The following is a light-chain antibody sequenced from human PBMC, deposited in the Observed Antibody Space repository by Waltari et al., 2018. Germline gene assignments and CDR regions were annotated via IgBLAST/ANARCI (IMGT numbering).Light chain of an antibody. CDR3: QVWDSSSDHVI. CDR2: DDR. V-gene: IGLV3-21*04. Sequence: SYVLTQPPSVSVAPGKTAKITCGTNNIGAKGFPWYQHKPGQAPVLVIYDDRDRHSGIPERFSGSNSGDTATLTISRVDAGDEADYYCQVWDSSSDHVIFGGGTKLTVL. J-gene: IGLJ2*01. CDR1: NIGAKG.